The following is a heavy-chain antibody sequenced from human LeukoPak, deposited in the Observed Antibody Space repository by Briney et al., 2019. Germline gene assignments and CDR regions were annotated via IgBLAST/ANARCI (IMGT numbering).Heavy chain of an antibody. D-gene: IGHD4-23*01. J-gene: IGHJ4*02. V-gene: IGHV3-15*01. Sequence: PGGSLRLSCAASGFTFSNAWMNWVRQAPGKGLEWVGRMKSKTDGGTTDYAAPVKGRLTISRDDSKNTVWLQMNSLKTEDTAVYYCTTDRWDYWGQGTLVTVSS. CDR3: TTDRWDY. CDR2: MKSKTDGGTT. CDR1: GFTFSNAW.